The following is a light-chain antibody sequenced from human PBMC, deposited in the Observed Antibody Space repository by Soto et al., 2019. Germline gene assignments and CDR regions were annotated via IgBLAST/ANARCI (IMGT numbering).Light chain of an antibody. V-gene: IGLV6-57*04. Sequence: NFMLTQPHSVSESPGKTVTISCTRSSGSIGSNYVQWYQQRPGSAPTTVIYEDNQRPSGVPDRFSGSIDTSSNSASLTISGLKTEDEADYYCQSYDYSNRVVFGGGTKLPS. CDR2: EDN. CDR1: SGSIGSNY. CDR3: QSYDYSNRVV. J-gene: IGLJ2*01.